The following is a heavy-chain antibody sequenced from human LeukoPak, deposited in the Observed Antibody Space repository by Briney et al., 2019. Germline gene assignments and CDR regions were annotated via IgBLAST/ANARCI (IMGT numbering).Heavy chain of an antibody. CDR1: GGSISSYY. V-gene: IGHV4-59*01. Sequence: SETLSLTCTVSGGSISSYYWSWIRQPPGKGLEWIGYIYYSGSTNYNPSLKSRVTISVDTSKNQFSLKLSSVTAADTAVYYCARVDYDILTGSKVLDYWGRGTLVTVSS. J-gene: IGHJ4*02. D-gene: IGHD3-9*01. CDR3: ARVDYDILTGSKVLDY. CDR2: IYYSGST.